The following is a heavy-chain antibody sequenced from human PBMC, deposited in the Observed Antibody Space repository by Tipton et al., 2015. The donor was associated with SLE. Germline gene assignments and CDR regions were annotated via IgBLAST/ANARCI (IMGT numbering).Heavy chain of an antibody. CDR1: GGSFSGYY. D-gene: IGHD1-26*01. CDR2: INHSGST. J-gene: IGHJ3*02. Sequence: TLSLTCAVYGGSFSGYYWSWIRQPPGKGLEWIGEINHSGSTNYNPSLKSRLTISVDTSKNQFSLKLSSVSAADTAVYYCARAVGGNAFDIWGQGTMVTVTS. V-gene: IGHV4-34*01. CDR3: ARAVGGNAFDI.